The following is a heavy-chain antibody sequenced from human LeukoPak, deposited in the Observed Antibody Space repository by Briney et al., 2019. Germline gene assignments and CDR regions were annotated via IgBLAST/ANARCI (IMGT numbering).Heavy chain of an antibody. CDR2: ISWNSGSI. CDR3: ARGIVPAAFDY. V-gene: IGHV3-9*01. Sequence: PGGSLRLSCAASGFTFDDYAMHWVRQAPGKGLEWVSGISWNSGSIAYADSVKGRFTISRDNAKNALYLQVNSLRAEDTAVYYCARGIVPAAFDYWGQGTLVTVSS. J-gene: IGHJ4*02. D-gene: IGHD2-2*01. CDR1: GFTFDDYA.